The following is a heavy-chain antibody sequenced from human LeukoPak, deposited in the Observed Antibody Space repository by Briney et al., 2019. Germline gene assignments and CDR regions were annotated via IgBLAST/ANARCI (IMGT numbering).Heavy chain of an antibody. V-gene: IGHV1-69*04. D-gene: IGHD3-10*01. CDR3: ARDLDPGVRGVPTQYY. Sequence: SVKVSCKASGGTFSSYAISWVRQAPGQGLEWMGRIIPILGRANYAQKFQGRVTITADKSTSPAYMELSSLRSEDTAVYYCARDLDPGVRGVPTQYYWGQGTLVTVSS. J-gene: IGHJ4*02. CDR2: IIPILGRA. CDR1: GGTFSSYA.